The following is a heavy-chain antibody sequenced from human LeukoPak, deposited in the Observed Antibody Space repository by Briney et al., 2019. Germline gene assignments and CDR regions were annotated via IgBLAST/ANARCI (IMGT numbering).Heavy chain of an antibody. J-gene: IGHJ3*02. V-gene: IGHV4-61*05. Sequence: SETLSLTCTVSGGSISSSSYYWSWIRQPPGKGLEWIGYIYYSGSTNYNPSLKSRVTISVDTSKNQFSLKLSSVTAADTAVYYCARPKTGDPYDAFDIWGQGTMVTVSS. CDR3: ARPKTGDPYDAFDI. D-gene: IGHD7-27*01. CDR1: GGSISSSSYY. CDR2: IYYSGST.